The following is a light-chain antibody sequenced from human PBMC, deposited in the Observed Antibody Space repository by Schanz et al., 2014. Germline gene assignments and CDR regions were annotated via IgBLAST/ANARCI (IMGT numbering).Light chain of an antibody. Sequence: QSALTQPASVSGSPGQSITISCTGTSSDVGAYDYVSWYQQHPGKVPKLMIYDASNRPSGVSNRFSGSKSAYTASLTISGLQAEDEADYYCSSYTSSSTLIFGGGTKLTVL. J-gene: IGLJ2*01. CDR3: SSYTSSSTLI. V-gene: IGLV2-14*03. CDR1: SSDVGAYDY. CDR2: DAS.